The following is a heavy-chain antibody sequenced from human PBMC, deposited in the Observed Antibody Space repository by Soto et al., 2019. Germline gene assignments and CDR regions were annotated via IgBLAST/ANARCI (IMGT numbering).Heavy chain of an antibody. Sequence: PSETLSLTCAVYGGSFSGYYWSWIRQPPGKGLEWIGEINHSGSTNYNPSLKSRVTISVDTSKNQFSLKLSSVTAADTAVYYCARGRNWNYYNYYGMDVWGQGTTVTVSS. J-gene: IGHJ6*02. CDR2: INHSGST. CDR3: ARGRNWNYYNYYGMDV. D-gene: IGHD1-1*01. V-gene: IGHV4-34*01. CDR1: GGSFSGYY.